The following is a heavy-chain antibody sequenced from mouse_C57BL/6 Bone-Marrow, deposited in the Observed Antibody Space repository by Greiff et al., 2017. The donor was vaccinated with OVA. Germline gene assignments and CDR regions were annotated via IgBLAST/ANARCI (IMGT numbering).Heavy chain of an antibody. CDR1: GFSLTSYG. D-gene: IGHD2-5*01. V-gene: IGHV2-5*01. Sequence: QVQLQQSGPGLVQPSQSLSITCTVSGFSLTSYGVHWVRQSPGKGLEWLGVLWRGGSTDYNAAFMSRLSITKDNSKSQVFFKMNSLQADDTAIYYCAKNERSNHWYFDVWGTGTTVTVSS. CDR2: LWRGGST. CDR3: AKNERSNHWYFDV. J-gene: IGHJ1*03.